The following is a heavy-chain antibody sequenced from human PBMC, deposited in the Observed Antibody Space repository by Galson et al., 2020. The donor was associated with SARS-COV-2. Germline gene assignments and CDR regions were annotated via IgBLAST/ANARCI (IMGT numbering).Heavy chain of an antibody. CDR3: ARVSYYYDSSGYQSKFDY. CDR2: ISSSGSTI. CDR1: GFTFSDYY. J-gene: IGHJ4*02. V-gene: IGHV3-11*01. D-gene: IGHD3-22*01. Sequence: LSLTCAASGFTFSDYYMSWIRQAPGKGLEWVSYISSSGSTIYYADSVKGRFTISRDNAKNSLYLQMNSLRAEDTAVYYCARVSYYYDSSGYQSKFDYWGQGTLVTVSS.